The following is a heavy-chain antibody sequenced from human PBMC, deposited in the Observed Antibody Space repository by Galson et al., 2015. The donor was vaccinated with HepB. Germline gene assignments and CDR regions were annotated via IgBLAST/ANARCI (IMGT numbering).Heavy chain of an antibody. Sequence: SLRLSCAASGFTFSSYWMHWVRQAPGKGLVWVSRINSDGSSTSYADSVKGRFTISRDNAKNTPYLQMNSLRAEDTAVYYCAREGPPGAFDIWGQGTMVTVSS. CDR2: INSDGSST. CDR3: AREGPPGAFDI. V-gene: IGHV3-74*01. J-gene: IGHJ3*02. CDR1: GFTFSSYW.